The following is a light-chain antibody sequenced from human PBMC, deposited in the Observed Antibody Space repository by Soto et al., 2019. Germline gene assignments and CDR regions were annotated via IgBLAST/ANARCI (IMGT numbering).Light chain of an antibody. J-gene: IGKJ1*01. V-gene: IGKV1-27*01. CDR1: QVISNY. Sequence: DIQMTQSPSSLSAYVGDRVTITCRASQVISNYLAWYQQKPGKVPELLISAASTLQSGVPSRFSGSGSGTDFTLTISSLQPEDVATYYCQKYDSAPWTFGQGTKVEIK. CDR2: AAS. CDR3: QKYDSAPWT.